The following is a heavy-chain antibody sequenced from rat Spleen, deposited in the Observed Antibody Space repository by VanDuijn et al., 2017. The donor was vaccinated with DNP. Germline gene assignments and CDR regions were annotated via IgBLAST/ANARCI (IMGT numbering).Heavy chain of an antibody. CDR2: INKESSTI. Sequence: EVKLVESGGGLVQPGRSLKLSCAASGFNFNDYWMGWVRQAPGKGLERIGEINKESSTINYSPSSKDKFTISRDNAQNTLYLQMSKLGSEDTAIYYCAKGPNYGGDSDYFDYWGQGVMVTVSS. CDR1: GFNFNDYW. J-gene: IGHJ2*01. V-gene: IGHV4-2*01. D-gene: IGHD1-11*01. CDR3: AKGPNYGGDSDYFDY.